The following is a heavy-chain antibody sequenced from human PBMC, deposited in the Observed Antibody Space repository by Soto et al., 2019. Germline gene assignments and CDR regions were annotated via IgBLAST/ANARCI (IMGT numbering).Heavy chain of an antibody. CDR2: IYYSGST. Sequence: SETQSLTCTFSDGSTSSSSYYWGWIRQPPGKWLEWIGRIYYSGSTYYNPARKSRVTISVDTSKNQFSLKISFLTAAATPVYDSAIPLDYCGRRRLVT. J-gene: IGHJ4*02. V-gene: IGHV4-39*01. CDR1: DGSTSSSSYY. CDR3: AIPLDY.